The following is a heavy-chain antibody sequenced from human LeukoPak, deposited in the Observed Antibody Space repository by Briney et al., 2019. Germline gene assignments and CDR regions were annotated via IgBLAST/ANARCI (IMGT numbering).Heavy chain of an antibody. J-gene: IGHJ5*02. Sequence: ASVTVSCKASGYTFTSYGISWVRQAPGQGLEWMGWISAYNGNTNYAQKLQGRVTMTTDTSTSTAYMELRSLRSGDTAVYYCARDLMTTVTRFDPWGQGTLVTVSS. V-gene: IGHV1-18*01. D-gene: IGHD4-17*01. CDR2: ISAYNGNT. CDR1: GYTFTSYG. CDR3: ARDLMTTVTRFDP.